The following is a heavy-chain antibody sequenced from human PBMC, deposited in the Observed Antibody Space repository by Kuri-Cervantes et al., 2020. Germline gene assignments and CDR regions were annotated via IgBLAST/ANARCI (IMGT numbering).Heavy chain of an antibody. CDR3: ARDPGYSYGYGGYFDL. V-gene: IGHV3-33*08. Sequence: GESLKISCAASGFTFSSYGMHWVRQAPGKGLEWVAVIWYDGSNKYYADSVKGRFTISRDNSKNTLYLQMNSLRAEDTAVYYCARDPGYSYGYGGYFDLWGRGTLVTVSS. J-gene: IGHJ2*01. D-gene: IGHD5-18*01. CDR1: GFTFSSYG. CDR2: IWYDGSNK.